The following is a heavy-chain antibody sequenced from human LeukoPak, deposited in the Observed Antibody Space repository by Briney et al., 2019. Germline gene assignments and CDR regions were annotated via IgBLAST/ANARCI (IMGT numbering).Heavy chain of an antibody. V-gene: IGHV4-59*08. J-gene: IGHJ4*02. CDR2: VHYTGST. Sequence: SETLSLTCTVSGGSISSSYWSWIRQPPGRGLEWLGYVHYTGSTNYNPSLRSRVSISVDTSKNQFSLEVRSVTAADTAVYYCARGPTVVTPQYTFDYWGQGTLVTVSS. CDR3: ARGPTVVTPQYTFDY. D-gene: IGHD4-17*01. CDR1: GGSISSSY.